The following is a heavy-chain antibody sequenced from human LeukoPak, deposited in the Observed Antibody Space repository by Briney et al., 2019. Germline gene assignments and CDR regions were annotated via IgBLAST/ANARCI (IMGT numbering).Heavy chain of an antibody. CDR3: AKEGNCGGDCYSFSLVYYYGMDV. Sequence: GGSLRLSCAASGFTFSSYAMSWVRQAPGKGLEWVSAISGSGGSTYYADSVKGRFTISRDNSKNTLYLQMNSLRAEDTAVYYCAKEGNCGGDCYSFSLVYYYGMDVWGQGTTVTVSS. D-gene: IGHD2-21*02. CDR2: ISGSGGST. J-gene: IGHJ6*02. V-gene: IGHV3-23*01. CDR1: GFTFSSYA.